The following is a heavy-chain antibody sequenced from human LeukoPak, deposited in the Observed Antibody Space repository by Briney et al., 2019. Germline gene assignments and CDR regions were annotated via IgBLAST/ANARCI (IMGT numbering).Heavy chain of an antibody. J-gene: IGHJ6*02. D-gene: IGHD5-18*01. CDR2: INHSGST. V-gene: IGHV4-34*01. CDR1: GGSFSGYY. CDR3: ARGRRGYSYGYRYYYYGMDV. Sequence: SETLSLTCAVYGGSFSGYYWSWIRQPPGKGLEWIGEINHSGSTNFNPSLKSRVTISVDTSKNQFSLKLSSVTAADTAVYYCARGRRGYSYGYRYYYYGMDVWGQGTTVTVSS.